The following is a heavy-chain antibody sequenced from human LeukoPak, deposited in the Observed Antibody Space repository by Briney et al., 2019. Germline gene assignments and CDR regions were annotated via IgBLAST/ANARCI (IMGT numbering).Heavy chain of an antibody. J-gene: IGHJ4*02. V-gene: IGHV1-2*02. CDR1: GYTFTGYY. D-gene: IGHD3-22*01. Sequence: GASVKVSCKASGYTFTGYYMHWVRQAPGQGLEWMGWINPNSGGTYHGQRFQGRVTMTRDTSINTSYLELSRLRSDDTAVYYGATYQMNVYHYDGGGYYHFDYWGQGTLVTVSS. CDR3: ATYQMNVYHYDGGGYYHFDY. CDR2: INPNSGGT.